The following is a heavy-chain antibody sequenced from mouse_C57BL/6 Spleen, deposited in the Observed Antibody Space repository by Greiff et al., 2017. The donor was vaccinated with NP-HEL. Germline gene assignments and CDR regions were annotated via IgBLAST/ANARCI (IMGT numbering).Heavy chain of an antibody. CDR3: ARNEYYGSNWYFDV. CDR1: GFSLTSYA. Sequence: VKLVESGPGLVAPSQSLSITCTVSGFSLTSYAISWVRQPPGKGLEWLGVIWTGGGTNYNSALKSRLSISKDNSKSQVFLKMNSLQTDDTARYYCARNEYYGSNWYFDVWGTGTTVTVSS. CDR2: IWTGGGT. J-gene: IGHJ1*03. V-gene: IGHV2-9-1*01. D-gene: IGHD1-1*01.